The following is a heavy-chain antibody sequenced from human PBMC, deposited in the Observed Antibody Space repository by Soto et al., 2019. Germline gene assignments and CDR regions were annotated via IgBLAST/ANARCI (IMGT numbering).Heavy chain of an antibody. CDR2: MYSSGTT. CDR1: GVSIASGGFY. Sequence: QVQLQESGPGLVKPSQTLSLTCTVSGVSIASGGFYWAWIRHYPGLGPVWIGSMYSSGTTYYNLTLRSRITMSLDTSKNQFSLELSSVSAADTAVYYCARDRGSVSGYDYMSWGRGTLVTVSS. J-gene: IGHJ5*02. V-gene: IGHV4-31*03. D-gene: IGHD5-12*01. CDR3: ARDRGSVSGYDYMS.